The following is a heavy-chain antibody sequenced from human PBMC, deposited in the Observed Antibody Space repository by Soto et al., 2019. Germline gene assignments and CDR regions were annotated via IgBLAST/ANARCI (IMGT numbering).Heavy chain of an antibody. D-gene: IGHD3-3*01. CDR1: GFTFSSYA. CDR3: AKLLGYDFWSGYYAVDY. J-gene: IGHJ4*02. CDR2: ISGSGGST. V-gene: IGHV3-23*01. Sequence: GGSPRLSCAASGFTFSSYAMSWVRQAPGKGLEWVSAISGSGGSTYYADSVKGRFTISRDNSKNTLYLQMNSLRVEDTAVYYCAKLLGYDFWSGYYAVDYWGQGTLVTVSS.